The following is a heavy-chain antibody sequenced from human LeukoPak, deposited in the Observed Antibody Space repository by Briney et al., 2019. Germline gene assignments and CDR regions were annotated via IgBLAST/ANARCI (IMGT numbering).Heavy chain of an antibody. CDR3: ARGSPVGNS. D-gene: IGHD1-14*01. J-gene: IGHJ4*02. CDR1: GASMTSDY. Sequence: SETLSLTCTVSGASMTSDYWSWIRQPPGKVLEWIGYVYHSGTTHYSPSLESRVTISMDTSKNQFSLKLRSVTAADTAVYYCARGSPVGNSWGQGTLVTVSS. CDR2: VYHSGTT. V-gene: IGHV4-59*01.